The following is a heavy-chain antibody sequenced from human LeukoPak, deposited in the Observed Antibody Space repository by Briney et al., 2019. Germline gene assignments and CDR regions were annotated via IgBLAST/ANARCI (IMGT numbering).Heavy chain of an antibody. J-gene: IGHJ4*02. CDR3: ARSLLADDDY. V-gene: IGHV1-2*06. CDR1: GYSFTGYY. CDR2: VNPNSGGT. Sequence: ASVKVSCKASGYSFTGYYIYWVRQAPGLGLEWMGRVNPNSGGTNYAQKFQDRVTMTRDTSISTVYMELSRMRFDDTAVYYCARSLLADDDYWGQGTLVTVSS. D-gene: IGHD5-24*01.